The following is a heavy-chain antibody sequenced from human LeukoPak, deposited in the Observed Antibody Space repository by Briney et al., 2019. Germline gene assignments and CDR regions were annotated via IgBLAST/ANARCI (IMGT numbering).Heavy chain of an antibody. V-gene: IGHV3-30*04. CDR1: GGTFSSYA. CDR2: ISYDGSNK. J-gene: IGHJ4*02. CDR3: ADSSTGAYFDY. D-gene: IGHD2-2*01. Sequence: SCKASGGTFSSYAMHWVRQAPGKGLEWVAVISYDGSNKYYADSVKGRFTISRDNSKNTLYPQMNSLRAEDTAVYYCADSSTGAYFDYWGQGTLVTVSS.